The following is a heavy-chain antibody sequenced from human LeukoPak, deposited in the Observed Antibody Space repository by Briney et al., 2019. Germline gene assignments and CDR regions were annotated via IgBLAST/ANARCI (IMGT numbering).Heavy chain of an antibody. V-gene: IGHV3-23*01. D-gene: IGHD3-10*01. Sequence: GGSLRLSCAASGFTFNNYAMSWVRQAPGKGPEWVSGINISGGSTYYADSVKGRFTISRDNSKNTLYLQMNSLRAEDTAVYYCAKGGRTYYNFLDYWGQGALVTVSS. CDR3: AKGGRTYYNFLDY. CDR2: INISGGST. J-gene: IGHJ4*02. CDR1: GFTFNNYA.